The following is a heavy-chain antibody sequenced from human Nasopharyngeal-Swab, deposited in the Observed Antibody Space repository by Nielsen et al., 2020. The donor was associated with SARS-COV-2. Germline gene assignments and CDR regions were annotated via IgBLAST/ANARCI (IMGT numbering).Heavy chain of an antibody. Sequence: SETLSLTCAVYGGSFSGYYWSWIRQPPGKGLEWIGEINHSGSTNYNPSLKSRVTISVDTSKNQFSLKLSSVTAADTAVYYCARGQRGYSGYDYNWEFDYWGQGTLVTVSS. CDR3: ARGQRGYSGYDYNWEFDY. V-gene: IGHV4-34*01. D-gene: IGHD5-12*01. J-gene: IGHJ4*02. CDR2: INHSGST. CDR1: GGSFSGYY.